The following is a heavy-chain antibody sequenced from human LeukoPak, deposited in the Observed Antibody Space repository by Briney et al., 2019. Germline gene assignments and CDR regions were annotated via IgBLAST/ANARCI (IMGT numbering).Heavy chain of an antibody. V-gene: IGHV4-59*01. J-gene: IGHJ4*02. D-gene: IGHD2-21*02. CDR3: ARYVVVTAYFDY. Sequence: SETLSLTCTVSGGSISGYYWSWIRQPPGKGLEWIAYIYYNGISNYNPSLKSRVIISVDSSKNQFSLKLTSVTAADTAVYYCARYVVVTAYFDYWGQGTLVTVSS. CDR2: IYYNGIS. CDR1: GGSISGYY.